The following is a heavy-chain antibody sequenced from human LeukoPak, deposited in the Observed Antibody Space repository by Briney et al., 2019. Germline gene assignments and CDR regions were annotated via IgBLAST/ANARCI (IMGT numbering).Heavy chain of an antibody. Sequence: ASVTVSCKASGYTFTGYYMHWVRQAPGQGLEWMGWINPNSGGTNYAQKFQGRVTMTRDTSISTAYMELSRLRSDDTAVYYCARAPRGAFGMDVWGQGTTVTVSS. CDR1: GYTFTGYY. CDR2: INPNSGGT. CDR3: ARAPRGAFGMDV. D-gene: IGHD3-10*01. V-gene: IGHV1-2*02. J-gene: IGHJ6*02.